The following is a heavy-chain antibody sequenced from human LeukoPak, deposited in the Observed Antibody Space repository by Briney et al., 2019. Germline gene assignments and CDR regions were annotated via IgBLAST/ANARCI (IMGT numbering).Heavy chain of an antibody. CDR3: AKEARSTSSWFDY. CDR2: ISYDGSNK. CDR1: GFTFSSYG. Sequence: AGGSLRLSCAASGFTFSSYGMHWVRQAPGKGLEWVAVISYDGSNKYYADSVKGRFTISRDNSKNTLYLQMNSLRAEDTAVYYCAKEARSTSSWFDYWGQGTLVTVSS. J-gene: IGHJ4*02. D-gene: IGHD2-2*01. V-gene: IGHV3-30*18.